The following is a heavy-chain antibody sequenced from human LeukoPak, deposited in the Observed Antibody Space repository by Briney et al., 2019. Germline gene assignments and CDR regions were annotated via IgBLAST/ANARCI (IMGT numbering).Heavy chain of an antibody. D-gene: IGHD3-10*01. CDR1: GFTFSSNY. J-gene: IGHJ6*03. Sequence: GGSLRLSCAASGFTFSSNYMSWVRQAPGKGLEWVSVIYSGGSTYYADSVKGRFTISRDNSKNTLYLQMNSLRAEDTAVYYCARVASGSYYPHYYYYYYMDVWGKGTTVTVSS. CDR2: IYSGGST. CDR3: ARVASGSYYPHYYYYYYMDV. V-gene: IGHV3-53*01.